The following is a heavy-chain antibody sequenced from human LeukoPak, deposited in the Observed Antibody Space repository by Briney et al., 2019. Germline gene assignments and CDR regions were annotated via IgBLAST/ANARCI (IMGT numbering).Heavy chain of an antibody. CDR3: AKDLRPFMITPAAFDI. Sequence: GGSLRLSCAASGFTFSSYAMSWVRQAPGKGLEWVSAISGSGGSTYYADSVKGRFTISRDNSKNTLYLQMNSLRAEDTAVYYCAKDLRPFMITPAAFDIWGQGTMVTVSS. J-gene: IGHJ3*02. D-gene: IGHD3-16*01. V-gene: IGHV3-23*01. CDR2: ISGSGGST. CDR1: GFTFSSYA.